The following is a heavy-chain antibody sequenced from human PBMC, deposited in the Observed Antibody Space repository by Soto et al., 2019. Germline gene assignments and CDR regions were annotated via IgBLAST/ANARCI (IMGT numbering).Heavy chain of an antibody. CDR1: GGSISSGGYY. D-gene: IGHD3-9*01. V-gene: IGHV4-31*03. Sequence: PSETLSLTCTVSGGSISSGGYYWSWIRQHPGKGLEWIGYIYYSGSTYYNPSLKSRVTISVDTSKNQFSLKLSSVTAADTAVYYCARSAYYDILTPLSMDVWGQGTTVTVSS. CDR3: ARSAYYDILTPLSMDV. CDR2: IYYSGST. J-gene: IGHJ6*02.